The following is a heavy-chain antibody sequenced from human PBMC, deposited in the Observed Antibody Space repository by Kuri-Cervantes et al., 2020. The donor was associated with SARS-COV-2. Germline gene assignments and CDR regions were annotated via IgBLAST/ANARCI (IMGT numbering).Heavy chain of an antibody. V-gene: IGHV4-34*01. J-gene: IGHJ6*02. CDR2: INHSGST. Sequence: GSLRLSCAVYGGSFSGYYWSWIRQPPGKGLEWIGEINHSGSTNYNPSLKSRVTISVDTSKNQFSLKLSSVTAADTAVYYCAGRGYDFWSGTHNGGMDVWGQGTTVTVSS. CDR1: GGSFSGYY. CDR3: AGRGYDFWSGTHNGGMDV. D-gene: IGHD3-3*01.